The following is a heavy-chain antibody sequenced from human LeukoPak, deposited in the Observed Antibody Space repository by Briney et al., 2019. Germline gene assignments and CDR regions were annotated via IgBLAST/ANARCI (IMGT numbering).Heavy chain of an antibody. Sequence: GGSLRLSCAASGFTFSSYAMNWVRQAPGKGLEWVSYIGSSGSTVYYADSVKGRFTISRDNAKNSMYLQMNSLRDEDAAVYYCARDTLVYADSPDAFDIWGQGTMVTVSS. J-gene: IGHJ3*02. CDR1: GFTFSSYA. CDR2: IGSSGSTV. V-gene: IGHV3-48*02. D-gene: IGHD4-17*01. CDR3: ARDTLVYADSPDAFDI.